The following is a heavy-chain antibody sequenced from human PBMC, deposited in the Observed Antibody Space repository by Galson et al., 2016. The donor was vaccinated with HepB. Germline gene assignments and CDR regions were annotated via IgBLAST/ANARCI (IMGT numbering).Heavy chain of an antibody. D-gene: IGHD2-8*01. V-gene: IGHV3-7*01. CDR2: IKQDGSEK. Sequence: SLRLSCAASRFSFSSSWMAWVRQAPGKGLEWVANIKQDGSEKYYVGSVKGRFTISRDNAKNSLYLQMNSLRAEDTAVYYCAKVTRDWDPLPNGCWGQGTLVTVSS. CDR1: RFSFSSSW. J-gene: IGHJ4*02. CDR3: AKVTRDWDPLPNGC.